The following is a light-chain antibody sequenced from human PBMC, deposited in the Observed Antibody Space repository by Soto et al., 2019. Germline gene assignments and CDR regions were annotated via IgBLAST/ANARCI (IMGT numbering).Light chain of an antibody. CDR2: DAS. V-gene: IGKV3-11*01. J-gene: IGKJ4*01. CDR1: QSVSSY. Sequence: EIVLTQSPATLSLSPGERATLSCRASQSVSSYLAWYQQKPGQAPRLLSYDASNRASGIPARFSGSGSGTDFTLTISSLEPEDFAIYYCQQRSNWPPDTFGGGTKVEIK. CDR3: QQRSNWPPDT.